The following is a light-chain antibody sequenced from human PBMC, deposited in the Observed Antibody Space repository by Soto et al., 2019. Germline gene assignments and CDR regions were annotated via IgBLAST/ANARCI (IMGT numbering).Light chain of an antibody. Sequence: IVLTQSRGTLSLSPGERASLSCGASQSISSSFLAWYQQKPGQAPRLLIYGASSRATGIPDRFSGTGSETDFTLTISRLEPEDFAVYYCQQSDNSPITFCQGRLPEI. V-gene: IGKV3-20*01. CDR1: QSISSSF. J-gene: IGKJ5*01. CDR2: GAS. CDR3: QQSDNSPIT.